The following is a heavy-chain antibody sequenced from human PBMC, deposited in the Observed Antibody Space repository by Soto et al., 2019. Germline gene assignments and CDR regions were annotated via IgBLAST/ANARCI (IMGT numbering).Heavy chain of an antibody. Sequence: GGSLRLSCAASGFTFSSYAMSWVRQAPGKGLEWVSAISGSGGSTYYADSVKGRFTISRDNSNNTLYLQMNSLRAEDTAVYYCAKSLLGYVWGSSDYWGQGTLVTVSS. D-gene: IGHD3-16*01. CDR2: ISGSGGST. CDR1: GFTFSSYA. CDR3: AKSLLGYVWGSSDY. J-gene: IGHJ4*02. V-gene: IGHV3-23*01.